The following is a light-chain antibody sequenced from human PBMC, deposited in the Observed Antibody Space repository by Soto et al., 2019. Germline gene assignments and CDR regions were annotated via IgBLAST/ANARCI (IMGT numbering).Light chain of an antibody. CDR3: QQRSNWPLT. J-gene: IGKJ3*01. V-gene: IGKV1-5*01. CDR2: DAS. Sequence: DIQMTQSPSTLSASVVYRVTSTCLASQSISNRFAWYQQKPGKAPKVLIYDASSLESGVPSRFSGSGSGTDFTLTISSLEPEDFAVYYCQQRSNWPLTFGPGTKVDIK. CDR1: QSISNR.